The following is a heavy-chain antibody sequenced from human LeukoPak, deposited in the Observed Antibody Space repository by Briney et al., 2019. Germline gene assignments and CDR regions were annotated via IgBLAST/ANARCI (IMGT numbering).Heavy chain of an antibody. V-gene: IGHV1-18*01. CDR3: ATVRRGYYDSSGYYSTLDY. D-gene: IGHD3-22*01. CDR1: GYTFTSYG. J-gene: IGHJ4*02. CDR2: ISAYNGNT. Sequence: ASVKVSCKASGYTFTSYGISWVRQAPGQGLEWMGWISAYNGNTNYAQKLQGRVTMTTDTSTSTAYMELRSLRSEDTAVYYCATVRRGYYDSSGYYSTLDYWGQGTLVTVSS.